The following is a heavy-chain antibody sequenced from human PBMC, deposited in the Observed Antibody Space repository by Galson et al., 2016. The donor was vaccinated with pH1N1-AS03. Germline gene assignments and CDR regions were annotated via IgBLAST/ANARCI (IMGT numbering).Heavy chain of an antibody. V-gene: IGHV3-9*01. CDR1: GFTFNEYA. J-gene: IGHJ6*03. CDR3: AKAYSTYYYYMDV. Sequence: SLRLSCAASGFTFNEYAMHWVRQSPGKGLEWVSGISWNGFNTDYGDSVKGRFTISRDNARNSLFLQMDSLRPEDTALYHCAKAYSTYYYYMDVWGKGTTVTVSS. D-gene: IGHD2/OR15-2a*01. CDR2: ISWNGFNT.